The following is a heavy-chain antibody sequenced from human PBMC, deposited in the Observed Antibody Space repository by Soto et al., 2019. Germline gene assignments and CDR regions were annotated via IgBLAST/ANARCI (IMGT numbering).Heavy chain of an antibody. CDR2: ISAYNGNT. V-gene: IGHV1-18*01. J-gene: IGHJ5*02. CDR1: GYTFTSYG. D-gene: IGHD3-22*01. Sequence: ASVKVSCKASGYTFTSYGISWVRQAPGQGLEWMGWISAYNGNTNYAQKLQGRVTMTTDTSTSTAYMELRSLRSDDTAVYYCTRDTNTVRFYDTSGYLNCFDPWGQGTLVTVSS. CDR3: TRDTNTVRFYDTSGYLNCFDP.